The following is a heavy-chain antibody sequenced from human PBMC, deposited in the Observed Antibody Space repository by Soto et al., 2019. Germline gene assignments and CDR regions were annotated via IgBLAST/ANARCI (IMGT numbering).Heavy chain of an antibody. CDR1: GYTFTSYA. J-gene: IGHJ6*02. CDR3: ARGQQGRTIFGMDV. V-gene: IGHV1-3*01. Sequence: QVQLVQSGAEVKKPGASVKVSCKASGYTFTSYAMHWVRQAPGQRLEWMGWINAGNGNTKYSQKFQGRVTITRDTSASTDYMEQSSLRSEDTAVYYCARGQQGRTIFGMDVWGQGTTVTVSS. CDR2: INAGNGNT. D-gene: IGHD2-21*01.